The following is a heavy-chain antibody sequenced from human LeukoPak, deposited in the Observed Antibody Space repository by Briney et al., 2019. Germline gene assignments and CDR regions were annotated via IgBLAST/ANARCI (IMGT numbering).Heavy chain of an antibody. CDR3: ARNGRCSSTSCNYYYYMGV. D-gene: IGHD2-2*01. CDR1: GFTFSSYS. V-gene: IGHV3-21*01. J-gene: IGHJ6*03. CDR2: ISSSSSYI. Sequence: PGGSLRLSCAASGFTFSSYSMNWVRQAPGKGLEWVSSISSSSSYIYYADSVKGRFTISRDNAKNSLYLQMNSLRAEDTAVYYCARNGRCSSTSCNYYYYMGVWGKGTTVTVSS.